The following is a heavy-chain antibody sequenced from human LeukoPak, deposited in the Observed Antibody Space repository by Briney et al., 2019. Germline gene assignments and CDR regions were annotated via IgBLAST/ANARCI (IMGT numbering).Heavy chain of an antibody. CDR2: IYYSGST. J-gene: IGHJ4*02. CDR1: GGSTSSSSYY. V-gene: IGHV4-39*07. Sequence: KPSETLSLTCTVSGGSTSSSSYYWGWIRQPPGKGLEWIGSIYYSGSTYYNPSLKSRVTISVDTSRNQFSLKLSSVTAADTAVYYCARDYYDSSGYYYYGYWGQGTLVTVSS. D-gene: IGHD3-22*01. CDR3: ARDYYDSSGYYYYGY.